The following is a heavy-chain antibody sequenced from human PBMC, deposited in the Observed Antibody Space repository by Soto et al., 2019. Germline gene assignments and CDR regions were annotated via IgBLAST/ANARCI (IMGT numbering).Heavy chain of an antibody. D-gene: IGHD3-10*01. Sequence: QVQLVQSGAEVKKPGASVKVSCKASGYTFTSYGVSWVRQAPGQGREWMGWISGYNGNTNYAQKLQGRVTMTTDTSTSTAYVEVRSLRSDVTAVYYCARAGKYYYGSGSPYYYGMDVWGQGITVTV. J-gene: IGHJ6*02. CDR2: ISGYNGNT. CDR3: ARAGKYYYGSGSPYYYGMDV. V-gene: IGHV1-18*04. CDR1: GYTFTSYG.